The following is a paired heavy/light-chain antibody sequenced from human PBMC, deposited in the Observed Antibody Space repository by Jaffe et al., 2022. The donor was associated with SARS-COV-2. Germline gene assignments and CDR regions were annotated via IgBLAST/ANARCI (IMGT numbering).Light chain of an antibody. CDR2: GAS. V-gene: IGKV3-20*01. J-gene: IGKJ2*01. CDR1: HSVYSNY. Sequence: EMVLTQSPGTLSLSPGESATLSCRASHSVYSNYLVWYQVKVGQAPRVLIYGASRRAAGIPDRFIGSGSGTDFTLTITGLEPEDSAMYYCQNYGGSPPYYGASPPYSFGHGTKLEIK. CDR3: QNYGGSPPYYGASPPYS.
Heavy chain of an antibody. D-gene: IGHD2-8*02. CDR1: NTSIGSGDF. Sequence: HLQESGPGLVKPSETLSLTCSVSNTSIGSGDFWGWIRQSPTKGLEWIGSIYHSGTTYYNPSLLSRVTLSVDTSRNQFFLNLKSATGDDTAVYYCARSGSGLTRGPFVWGQGIVVTVSS. CDR2: IYHSGTT. V-gene: IGHV4-38-2*01. J-gene: IGHJ4*02. CDR3: ARSGSGLTRGPFV.